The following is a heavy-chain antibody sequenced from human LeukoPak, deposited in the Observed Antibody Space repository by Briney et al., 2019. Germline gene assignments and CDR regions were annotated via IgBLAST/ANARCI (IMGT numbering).Heavy chain of an antibody. V-gene: IGHV1-2*02. J-gene: IGHJ6*03. CDR3: ARAPRGYSYGTYYYYYYMDV. D-gene: IGHD5-18*01. CDR1: GYTFTGYY. Sequence: ASVKVSCKASGYTFTGYYMHWVRQAPGQGLEWMGWINPNSGCTNYAQKFQGRVTMTRDPSISTAYMELSRLRSDDTAVYYCARAPRGYSYGTYYYYYYMDVWGKGTTVTVSS. CDR2: INPNSGCT.